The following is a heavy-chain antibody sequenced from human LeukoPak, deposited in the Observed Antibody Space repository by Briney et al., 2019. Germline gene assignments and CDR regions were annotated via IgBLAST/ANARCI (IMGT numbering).Heavy chain of an antibody. D-gene: IGHD2-2*01. CDR2: ISAYNGNT. J-gene: IGHJ4*02. V-gene: IGHV1-18*01. Sequence: ASVKVSCKASGYTFTSYGIGWVRQAPGQGLEWMGWISAYNGNTNYAQKLQGRVTMTTDTSTSTAYMELKSLRSDDTAVYYCARDHDCSSTSCFDYWGQGTLVTVSS. CDR1: GYTFTSYG. CDR3: ARDHDCSSTSCFDY.